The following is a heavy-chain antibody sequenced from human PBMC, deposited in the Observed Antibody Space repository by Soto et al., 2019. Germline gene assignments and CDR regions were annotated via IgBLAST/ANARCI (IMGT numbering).Heavy chain of an antibody. V-gene: IGHV3-74*03. J-gene: IGHJ3*02. CDR3: AREAGYCSRTSCYRRAFDT. Sequence: EVQLVESGGDLVQPGGSLRLSCAASGFTFSGHWMHWVRQVPGKGLEWVSRINTDGGSSAYADSVKGRFTISRDNAKNTRYLQMNGQRAEDTAVYYCAREAGYCSRTSCYRRAFDTWGQGTTVTVSS. CDR2: INTDGGSS. D-gene: IGHD2-2*01. CDR1: GFTFSGHW.